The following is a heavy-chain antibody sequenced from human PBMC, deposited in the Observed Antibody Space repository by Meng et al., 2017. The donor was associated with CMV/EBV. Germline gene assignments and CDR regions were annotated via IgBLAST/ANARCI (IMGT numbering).Heavy chain of an antibody. CDR1: GFPFSSYA. V-gene: IGHV3-23*01. Sequence: EVQLLESGGGLVQPGVSLRLSCAASGFPFSSYAMSWVRQAPGKGLEWVSAISGSGGSKYYADSVKGRFTISRDNSKNTLYLQMNSLRAEDTAVYYCAKSPAPPITMIVVVITRYFDYWGQGTLGTVSS. CDR3: AKSPAPPITMIVVVITRYFDY. J-gene: IGHJ4*02. D-gene: IGHD3-22*01. CDR2: ISGSGGSK.